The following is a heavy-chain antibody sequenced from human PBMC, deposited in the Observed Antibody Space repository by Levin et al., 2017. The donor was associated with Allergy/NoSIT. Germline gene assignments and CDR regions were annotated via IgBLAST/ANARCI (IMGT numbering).Heavy chain of an antibody. Sequence: SQTLSLTCAISGDSVSSNSAAWNWIRQSPSRGLEWLGRTYYRSKWYNDYAVSVKSRITINPDTSKNQFSLQLNSVTPEDTAVYYCAREEDGFDPTGKRGAFDYWGQGTLVTVSS. CDR1: GDSVSSNSAA. V-gene: IGHV6-1*01. CDR2: TYYRSKWYN. J-gene: IGHJ4*02. CDR3: AREEDGFDPTGKRGAFDY. D-gene: IGHD5-24*01.